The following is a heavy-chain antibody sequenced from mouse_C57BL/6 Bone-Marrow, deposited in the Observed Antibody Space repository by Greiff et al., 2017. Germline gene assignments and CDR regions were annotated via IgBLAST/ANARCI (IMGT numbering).Heavy chain of an antibody. D-gene: IGHD1-1*01. V-gene: IGHV1-69*01. CDR2: IDPSDSYT. J-gene: IGHJ1*03. Sequence: QVQLQQPGAELVMPGASVKLSCKASGYTFTSYWMHWVKQRPGQGLEWIGEIDPSDSYTNYNQKFKGKSTLTVDKSSSTAYMQLSSLTSEDSAVYYCARALYYYGSSYPHWYFDVWGTGTTVTVSS. CDR3: ARALYYYGSSYPHWYFDV. CDR1: GYTFTSYW.